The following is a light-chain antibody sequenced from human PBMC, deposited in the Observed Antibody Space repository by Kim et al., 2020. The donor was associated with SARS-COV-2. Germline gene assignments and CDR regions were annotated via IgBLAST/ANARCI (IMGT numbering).Light chain of an antibody. J-gene: IGKJ2*03. Sequence: RPPLTCKSSQPVLYNSNNKTYLAWYQQKPGQAPKLLIYWAAIRESGVSDRFSGSGSETDFTLTISSLQAEDVAVYYCQQYYSTPPSFGQGTKLEI. CDR1: QPVLYNSNNKTY. CDR3: QQYYSTPPS. CDR2: WAA. V-gene: IGKV4-1*01.